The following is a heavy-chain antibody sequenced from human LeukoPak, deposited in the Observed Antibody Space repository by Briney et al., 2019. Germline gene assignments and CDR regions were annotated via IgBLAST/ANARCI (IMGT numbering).Heavy chain of an antibody. CDR3: VRVGYDSSGYYSFDY. CDR1: GYTFTSYA. Sequence: ASVKVPCKASGYTFTSYAMHWVRQAPGRRLEWMGWINAGNGNTKYSQKFQGRVTITRDTSASTAYMELSSLRSEDTAVYYCVRVGYDSSGYYSFDYWGQGTLVTVSS. D-gene: IGHD3-22*01. V-gene: IGHV1-3*01. CDR2: INAGNGNT. J-gene: IGHJ4*02.